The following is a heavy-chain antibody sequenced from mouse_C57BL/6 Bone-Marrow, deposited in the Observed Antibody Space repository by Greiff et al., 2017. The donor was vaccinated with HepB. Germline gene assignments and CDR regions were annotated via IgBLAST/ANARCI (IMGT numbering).Heavy chain of an antibody. CDR2: IYPGDGDT. J-gene: IGHJ2*01. V-gene: IGHV1-82*01. CDR3: ARETYYDYDDDY. CDR1: GYAFSSSW. Sequence: VKLQESGPELVKPGASVKISCKASGYAFSSSWMNWVKQRPGKGLEWIGRIYPGDGDTNYNGKFKGKATLTADKSSSTAYMQLSSLTSEDSAVYFCARETYYDYDDDYWGQGTTLTVSS. D-gene: IGHD2-4*01.